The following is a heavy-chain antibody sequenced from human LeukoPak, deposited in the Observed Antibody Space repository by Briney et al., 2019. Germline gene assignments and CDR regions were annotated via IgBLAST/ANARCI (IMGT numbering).Heavy chain of an antibody. J-gene: IGHJ4*02. CDR2: ISWNSGSI. Sequence: GGFLRLSCAASGFTFDDYAMHWVRQAPGKGLEWVSGISWNSGSIGYADSVKGRFTISRDNAKNSLYLQMNSLRAEDTALYYCAKAGGYSGSYYYFDYWGQGTLVTVSS. CDR3: AKAGGYSGSYYYFDY. D-gene: IGHD1-26*01. V-gene: IGHV3-9*01. CDR1: GFTFDDYA.